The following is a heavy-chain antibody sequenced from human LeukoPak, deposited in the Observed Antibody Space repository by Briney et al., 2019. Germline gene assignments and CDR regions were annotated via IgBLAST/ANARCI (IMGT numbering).Heavy chain of an antibody. CDR2: INHSGST. Sequence: LRLSCAASGFTFSSYAMSWIRPPPGKGLEWIGEINHSGSTNYNPSLKTRVTILVDTSKNQVSLKLSSVTAADTAVYYCARGENSFYGSGSYHQPFDYWGQGTLVTVSS. J-gene: IGHJ4*02. V-gene: IGHV4-34*01. D-gene: IGHD3-10*01. CDR1: GFTFSSYA. CDR3: ARGENSFYGSGSYHQPFDY.